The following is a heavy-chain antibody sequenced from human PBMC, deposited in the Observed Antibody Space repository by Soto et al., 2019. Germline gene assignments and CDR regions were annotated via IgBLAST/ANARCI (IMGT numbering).Heavy chain of an antibody. CDR1: GFTFSSYA. V-gene: IGHV3-23*01. D-gene: IGHD6-13*01. J-gene: IGHJ4*02. Sequence: GGSLRLSCAASGFTFSSYAMSWVRQAPGKGLEWVSAISGSGGSTYYADSVKGRFTISRDNSKNTLYLQMNSLRAEDTAVYYCAKDPWVSAGVPLWQQQPFDYWGQGTLVTVSS. CDR2: ISGSGGST. CDR3: AKDPWVSAGVPLWQQQPFDY.